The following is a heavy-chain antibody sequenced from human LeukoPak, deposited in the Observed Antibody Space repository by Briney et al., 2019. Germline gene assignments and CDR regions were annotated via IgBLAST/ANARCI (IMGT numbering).Heavy chain of an antibody. CDR1: GGSFSGYY. J-gene: IGHJ4*02. Sequence: KPSETLSLTCAVYGGSFSGYYWSWIRQPPGKGLEWIGEINHSGSTNYNPSLKSRVTISVDTSKNQFSLKLSSVTAADTTVYYCVRLVNCSSTSCAGYFDYWGQGTLVTVSS. CDR2: INHSGST. CDR3: VRLVNCSSTSCAGYFDY. D-gene: IGHD2-2*01. V-gene: IGHV4-34*01.